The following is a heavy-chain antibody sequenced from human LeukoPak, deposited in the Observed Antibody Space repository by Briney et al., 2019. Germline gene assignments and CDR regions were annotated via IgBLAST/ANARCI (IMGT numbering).Heavy chain of an antibody. D-gene: IGHD5-24*01. CDR3: ARDSGGGWLQPPGDY. CDR2: ISRRGSTT. J-gene: IGHJ4*02. CDR1: GFTFSDFE. Sequence: GGSLRLSCAASGFTFSDFEMNWVRQAPGKGLEWVSDISRRGSTTYYADSVKGRFTISRDNAKNSLYLQMNSLRAEDTAVYYCARDSGGGWLQPPGDYWGQGTLVTVSS. V-gene: IGHV3-48*03.